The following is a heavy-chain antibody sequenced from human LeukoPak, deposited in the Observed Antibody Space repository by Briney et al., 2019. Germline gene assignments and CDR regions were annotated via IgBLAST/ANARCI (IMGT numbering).Heavy chain of an antibody. D-gene: IGHD1-26*01. CDR1: GFTVSSNY. CDR3: AVRKGSYPGLV. CDR2: IYSGGST. Sequence: PGGSLRLSCAASGFTVSSNYMSWVRQAPGKGLEWVSVIYSGGSTYYADSVKGRFTISRDNSKNTLYLQMNSLRAEDTAVYYCAVRKGSYPGLVWGQGTLVTVSS. V-gene: IGHV3-66*01. J-gene: IGHJ4*02.